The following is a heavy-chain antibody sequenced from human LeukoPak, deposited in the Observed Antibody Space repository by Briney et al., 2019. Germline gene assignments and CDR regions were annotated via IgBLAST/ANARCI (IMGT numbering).Heavy chain of an antibody. Sequence: KAGGSLGLSCAASGFTFSSYSMNWVRQAPGKGLEWVSSISSSSSYIYYADSVKGRFTISRDNAKNSLYLQMNSLRAEDTAVYYCARDNTGSVRGVIISGSMDVWGQGTTVTVSS. CDR1: GFTFSSYS. CDR3: ARDNTGSVRGVIISGSMDV. D-gene: IGHD3-10*01. V-gene: IGHV3-21*01. CDR2: ISSSSSYI. J-gene: IGHJ6*02.